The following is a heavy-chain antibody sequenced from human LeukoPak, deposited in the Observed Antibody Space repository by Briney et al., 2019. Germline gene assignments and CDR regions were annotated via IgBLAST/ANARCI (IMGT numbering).Heavy chain of an antibody. CDR3: ASSYFDNSLHAYDI. V-gene: IGHV3-48*04. CDR1: GFTLRNYG. D-gene: IGHD3-22*01. CDR2: IRGSSGST. J-gene: IGHJ3*02. Sequence: GGSLRLSCAASGFTLRNYGINWVRQAPGKGLEWVSVIRGSSGSTYYADSVKGRFTISRDNTKNSLFLHMSSLRAEDTAVYFCASSYFDNSLHAYDIWGQGTMVTVSS.